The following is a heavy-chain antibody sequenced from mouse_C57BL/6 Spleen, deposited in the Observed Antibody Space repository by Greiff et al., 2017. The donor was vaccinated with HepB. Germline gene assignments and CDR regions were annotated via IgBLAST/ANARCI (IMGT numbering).Heavy chain of an antibody. CDR2: ISSGSSTI. CDR1: GFTFSDYG. CDR3: ARTSFPVVAPYWYFDV. J-gene: IGHJ1*03. V-gene: IGHV5-17*01. D-gene: IGHD1-1*01. Sequence: EVKLVESGGGLVKPGGSLKLSCAASGFTFSDYGMHWVRQAPEKGLEWVAYISSGSSTIYYADTVKGRFTISRDNAKNTLFLQMTSLRSEDTAMYYCARTSFPVVAPYWYFDVWGTGTTVTVSS.